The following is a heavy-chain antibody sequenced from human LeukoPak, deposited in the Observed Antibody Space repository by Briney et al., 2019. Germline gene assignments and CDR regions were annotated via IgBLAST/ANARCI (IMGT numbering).Heavy chain of an antibody. J-gene: IGHJ5*02. D-gene: IGHD2-2*01. CDR3: AKAIGQEVPAASRWYDP. CDR2: VRHGGDYT. CDR1: GFTFSNYA. V-gene: IGHV3-23*01. Sequence: GGSLRLSCAASGFTFSNYAMTWVRQAPGKGLEWVATVRHGGDYTYHADSVKGRFTISRDNFKNTLYLQMNSLRVEDTAVYYCAKAIGQEVPAASRWYDPWGQGTLVTVSS.